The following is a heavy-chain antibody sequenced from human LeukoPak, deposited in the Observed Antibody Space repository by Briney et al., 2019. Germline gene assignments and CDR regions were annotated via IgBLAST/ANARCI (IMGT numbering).Heavy chain of an antibody. CDR2: LYYGGSA. J-gene: IGHJ5*02. CDR1: GGSISSNNYY. CDR3: AGGRVVGVSRGLGVRS. Sequence: SETLSLTCSGGSISSNNYYLGWIRQPPGKGLEWIGRLYYGGSAYYNPSLKSRVTISLDTFKNQFSLKLSSVTAADTAVYYCAGGRVVGVSRGLGVRSWGQGTLVTVSS. D-gene: IGHD1-26*01. V-gene: IGHV4-39*07.